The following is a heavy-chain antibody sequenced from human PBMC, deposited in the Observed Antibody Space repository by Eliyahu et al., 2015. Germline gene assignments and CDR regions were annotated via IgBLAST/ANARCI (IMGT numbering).Heavy chain of an antibody. V-gene: IGHV3-23*05. Sequence: GRSADYAGALKGRFKISRDNARQTVYLEMNDLRDEDTATYYCVKGPLVVVTVCASWGQGTLVTVSA. D-gene: IGHD2-2*01. CDR2: GRSA. J-gene: IGHJ1*01. CDR3: VKGPLVVVTVCAS.